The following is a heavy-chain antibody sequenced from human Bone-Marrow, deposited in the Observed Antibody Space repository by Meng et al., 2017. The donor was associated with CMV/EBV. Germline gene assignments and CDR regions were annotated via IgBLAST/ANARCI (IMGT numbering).Heavy chain of an antibody. CDR2: LKQDGSEK. Sequence: GESLKISCAASGFTFSSYWMSWVRQAPGKGLEWVANLKQDGSEKYYVDSVKGRFTISRDNSKNTLYLQMNSLRAEDTAVYYCAKDRPLSYWGQGTLVTVSS. CDR1: GFTFSSYW. CDR3: AKDRPLSY. D-gene: IGHD6-6*01. J-gene: IGHJ4*02. V-gene: IGHV3-7*01.